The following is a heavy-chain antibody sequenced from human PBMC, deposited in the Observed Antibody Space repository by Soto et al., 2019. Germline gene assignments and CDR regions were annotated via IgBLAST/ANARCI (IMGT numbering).Heavy chain of an antibody. CDR1: GGTFSSYT. Sequence: QVQLVQSGAEVKKPGSSVKVSCKASGGTFSSYTISWVRQAPGQGLEWMGRIIPILGIANYAQKFQGRVTITADKSTSTAYMELSSLRSEDTVVYYCARDTAGQWLTPWGQGTLVTVSS. D-gene: IGHD6-19*01. CDR3: ARDTAGQWLTP. CDR2: IIPILGIA. V-gene: IGHV1-69*08. J-gene: IGHJ5*02.